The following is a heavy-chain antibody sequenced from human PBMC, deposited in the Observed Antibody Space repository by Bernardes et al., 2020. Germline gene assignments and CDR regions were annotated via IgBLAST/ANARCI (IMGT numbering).Heavy chain of an antibody. D-gene: IGHD3-10*01. CDR2: INHSGST. CDR1: GGSISSSSYY. J-gene: IGHJ4*02. V-gene: IGHV4-39*07. CDR3: ARGLLEADY. Sequence: SETLSLTCTVSGGSISSSSYYWGWIRQPPGKGLEWIGEINHSGSTNYNPSLKSRVTISVDTSKNQFSLKLSSVTAADTAVYYCARGLLEADYWGQGTLVTVSS.